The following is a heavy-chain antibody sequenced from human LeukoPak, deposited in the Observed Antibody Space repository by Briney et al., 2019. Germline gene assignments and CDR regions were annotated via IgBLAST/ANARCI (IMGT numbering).Heavy chain of an antibody. V-gene: IGHV3-23*01. CDR3: AKDRMVTTGPGALDI. D-gene: IGHD4-17*01. CDR1: GFTFSNYA. J-gene: IGHJ3*02. CDR2: ISGSGVNT. Sequence: PGGSLRLSCAASGFTFSNYAMSWVRQAPGRGLEWVSAISGSGVNTYYADSAKGRFTISRDNSKNTLYLQMNSLRGEDTAVYYCAKDRMVTTGPGALDIWGPGTMVTVSS.